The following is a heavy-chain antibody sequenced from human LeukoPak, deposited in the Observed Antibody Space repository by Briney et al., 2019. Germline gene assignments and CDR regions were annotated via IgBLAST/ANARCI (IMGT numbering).Heavy chain of an antibody. CDR3: ASDPEAPYPQ. Sequence: PGGSLRLSCAASGFTFSSYWMSWVRQAPGKGLEWVANIKQDGSEKYYVDSVKGRFTISRDNSKNTLYLQMNSLRPEDTAVYYYASDPEAPYPQWGQGTLVTVSS. CDR2: IKQDGSEK. J-gene: IGHJ4*02. CDR1: GFTFSSYW. D-gene: IGHD3-16*01. V-gene: IGHV3-7*01.